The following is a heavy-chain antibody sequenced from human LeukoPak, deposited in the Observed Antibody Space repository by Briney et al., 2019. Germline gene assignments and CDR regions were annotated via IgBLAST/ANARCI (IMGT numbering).Heavy chain of an antibody. D-gene: IGHD4-23*01. Sequence: PGGSLRLSCAASGFTFSSYAMHWVRQAPGKGLEWVAVISYDGSNKYYADSVKGRFTISRDNSKNTLCLQMNSLRAEDTAVYYCARGGATVVTPNFDYWGQGALVTVSS. V-gene: IGHV3-30*04. J-gene: IGHJ4*02. CDR1: GFTFSSYA. CDR2: ISYDGSNK. CDR3: ARGGATVVTPNFDY.